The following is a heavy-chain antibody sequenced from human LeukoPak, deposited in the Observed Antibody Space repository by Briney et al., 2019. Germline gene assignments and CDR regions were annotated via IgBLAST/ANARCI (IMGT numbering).Heavy chain of an antibody. CDR2: ITTSSSYI. CDR3: ARDLGGYSYGSHFDY. J-gene: IGHJ4*02. CDR1: GFTFSSYG. V-gene: IGHV3-21*01. Sequence: GGSLRLSCAASGFTFSSYGMIWVRQAPGKVLEWVSSITTSSSYIYYADSVKGRFTIARDNAKNSLYLQMNSLRAEDTAVYYCARDLGGYSYGSHFDYWGQGTLVTVSS. D-gene: IGHD5-18*01.